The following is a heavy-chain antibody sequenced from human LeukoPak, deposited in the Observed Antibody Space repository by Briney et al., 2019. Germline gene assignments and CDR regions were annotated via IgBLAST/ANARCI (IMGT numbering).Heavy chain of an antibody. V-gene: IGHV4-59*01. Sequence: PSETLSLTCTVSGGSISSYYWSWIRQPPGKELEWIGYLYYSRSTNYNPSFKSRVTMSVDTSKNQFSLKLNSMTAADTAVYFCARGRYNDYGFDYWGQGTLVTVSS. D-gene: IGHD4-17*01. CDR2: LYYSRST. J-gene: IGHJ4*02. CDR1: GGSISSYY. CDR3: ARGRYNDYGFDY.